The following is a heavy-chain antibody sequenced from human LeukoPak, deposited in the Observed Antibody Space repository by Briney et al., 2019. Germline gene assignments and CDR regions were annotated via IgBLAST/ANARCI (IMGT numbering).Heavy chain of an antibody. CDR1: GFTFNNAW. D-gene: IGHD2-2*01. CDR2: IKSKTNDETT. V-gene: IGHV3-15*01. CDR3: TTAGYCSSSSCYRSVDS. J-gene: IGHJ4*02. Sequence: GESLRLSCAASGFTFNNAWMSWVRQAPGKGLEWVGRIKSKTNDETTDYAEPVKGRFTISRDDSKNTLYLQMNNLKTEDTAVYYCTTAGYCSSSSCYRSVDSWGQGTLVTVSS.